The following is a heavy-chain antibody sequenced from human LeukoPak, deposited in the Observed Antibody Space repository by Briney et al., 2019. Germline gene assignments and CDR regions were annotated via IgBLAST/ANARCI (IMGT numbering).Heavy chain of an antibody. Sequence: GGSLRLSCAASGFTFSSYAMSWVRQAPGKGLEWVSAISGSGGSTYYADSVKGRFTISRDSSKNTLYLQMNSLRAEDTAVYYCASSSSWYDLHFDYWGQGTLVTVSS. V-gene: IGHV3-23*01. CDR2: ISGSGGST. J-gene: IGHJ4*02. D-gene: IGHD6-13*01. CDR3: ASSSSWYDLHFDY. CDR1: GFTFSSYA.